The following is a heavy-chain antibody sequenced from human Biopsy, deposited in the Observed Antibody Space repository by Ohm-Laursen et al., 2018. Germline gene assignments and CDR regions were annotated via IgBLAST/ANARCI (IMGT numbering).Heavy chain of an antibody. Sequence: ASVKVSCKASGYSFTSYYMHWVRQAPGQGLEWMGMINPSGSTTSYPQIFQGRVTMTRDTSKSTVYMELSSLRSADTAVYYCARDRIAYCTATSCDNFSLDVWGQGTTVTVSS. J-gene: IGHJ6*02. V-gene: IGHV1-46*01. CDR3: ARDRIAYCTATSCDNFSLDV. CDR1: GYSFTSYY. CDR2: INPSGSTT. D-gene: IGHD2-8*02.